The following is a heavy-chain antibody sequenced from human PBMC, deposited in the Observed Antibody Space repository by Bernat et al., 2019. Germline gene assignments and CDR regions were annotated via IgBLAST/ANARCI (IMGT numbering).Heavy chain of an antibody. CDR2: ISGSGGST. CDR1: GFTFSSYA. D-gene: IGHD3-16*01. Sequence: EVQLLESGGGLVQPGGSLRLSCAASGFTFSSYAMSWVRHAPGKGLEWVSAISGSGGSTYYADSVKGRFTISRDNSKNTLYLQMNSLRAEDTAVYYCARAIMTPWSPFDIWGQGTMVTVSS. CDR3: ARAIMTPWSPFDI. V-gene: IGHV3-23*01. J-gene: IGHJ3*02.